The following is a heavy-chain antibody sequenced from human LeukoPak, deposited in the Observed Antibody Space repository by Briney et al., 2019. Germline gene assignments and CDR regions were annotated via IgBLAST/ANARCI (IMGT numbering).Heavy chain of an antibody. J-gene: IGHJ6*02. CDR2: ISSNGGST. V-gene: IGHV3-64*01. Sequence: PGGSLRLSCAASGFTFSSYAMHWVRQAPGKGLEYVSAISSNGGSTYYANSVKGRSTISRDNSKNTLYLQMGSLRAEDMAVYYCARGTVGYCSSTSCYYYYGMDVWGQGTTVTVSS. CDR3: ARGTVGYCSSTSCYYYYGMDV. D-gene: IGHD2-2*01. CDR1: GFTFSSYA.